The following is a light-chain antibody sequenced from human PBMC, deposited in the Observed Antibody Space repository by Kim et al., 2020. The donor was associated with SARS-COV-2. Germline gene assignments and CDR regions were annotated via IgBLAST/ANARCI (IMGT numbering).Light chain of an antibody. Sequence: DFQMTQSPSSLSASVGDRVTITCRASQSISTYLNWYQQKPGKAPQLLIYAASSLQSGVPSRFSGGGSGTNFTLTISSLQPDDFATYYCQQSYSTPLHSFGQGTKLEI. V-gene: IGKV1-39*01. J-gene: IGKJ2*03. CDR2: AAS. CDR1: QSISTY. CDR3: QQSYSTPLHS.